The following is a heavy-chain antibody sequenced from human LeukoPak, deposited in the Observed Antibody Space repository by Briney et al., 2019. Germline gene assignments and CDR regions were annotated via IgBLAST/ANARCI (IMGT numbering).Heavy chain of an antibody. CDR3: ASDITGTVWDYYYYMDV. D-gene: IGHD1-7*01. CDR2: IKQDGSEK. J-gene: IGHJ6*03. V-gene: IGHV3-7*01. Sequence: PGGSLRLSCAASGFTFSSYWMSWVRQAPGKGLEWVANIKQDGSEKYYVDSVKGRFTISRDNAKNSLYLQMNSLRAEDTAVYYCASDITGTVWDYYYYMDVWGKGTTVTVSS. CDR1: GFTFSSYW.